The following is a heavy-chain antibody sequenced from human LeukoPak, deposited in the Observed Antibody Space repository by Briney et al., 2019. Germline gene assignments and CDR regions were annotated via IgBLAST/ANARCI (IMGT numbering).Heavy chain of an antibody. CDR3: ARQPMAMVYRGFDY. CDR2: IYYSGST. Sequence: VKPSETLSFTCTGSGVSISSSSYYWGWIRQAPEKGLEWIGSIYYSGSTYYNPSLKSTVTISVDTSKNQFSLKLSSVTAADTAVYYCARQPMAMVYRGFDYWGQGTLVTVSS. D-gene: IGHD2-8*01. V-gene: IGHV4-39*01. J-gene: IGHJ4*02. CDR1: GVSISSSSYY.